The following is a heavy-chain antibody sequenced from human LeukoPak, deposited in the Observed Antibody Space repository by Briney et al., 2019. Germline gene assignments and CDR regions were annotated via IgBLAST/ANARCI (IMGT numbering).Heavy chain of an antibody. J-gene: IGHJ4*02. V-gene: IGHV5-51*01. CDR3: ARYSGSFSKSFDS. CDR2: IFPSDSDT. D-gene: IGHD1-26*01. CDR1: GYSFTNNW. Sequence: GESLKISCKSSGYSFTNNWLGWVRQMPGEGLEWMGIIFPSDSDTRYSPSFQGQVTISADKSISTAYLQWSSLKASDTAMYYCARYSGSFSKSFDSWGQGTLVTVSS.